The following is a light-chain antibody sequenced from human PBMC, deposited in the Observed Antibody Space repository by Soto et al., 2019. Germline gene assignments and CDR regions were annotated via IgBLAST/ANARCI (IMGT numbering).Light chain of an antibody. CDR2: AAS. CDR3: QQSYSTPT. J-gene: IGKJ1*01. V-gene: IGKV1-39*01. Sequence: DIQMTQSPSSLSASVGDRVTITCRASQSMSSYLNWYQQKPGKAPKLLIYAASSLQSWVPSRFSGSGSGTDFTLTISSLQPEDFATYYCQQSYSTPTFGQGTKVEIK. CDR1: QSMSSY.